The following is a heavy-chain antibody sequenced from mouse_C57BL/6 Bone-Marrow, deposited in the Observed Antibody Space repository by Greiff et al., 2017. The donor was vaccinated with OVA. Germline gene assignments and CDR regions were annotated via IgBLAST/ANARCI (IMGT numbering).Heavy chain of an antibody. D-gene: IGHD1-1*01. V-gene: IGHV14-3*01. CDR3: ARPHYYGSPWFAY. CDR1: GFNIKNTY. J-gene: IGHJ3*01. CDR2: IDPANGNT. Sequence: VQLQQSVAELVRPGASVKLSCTASGFNIKNTYMHWVKQRPEQGLEWIGRIDPANGNTKYAPKFQGKATITADTSSNTAYLQRSSLTSEDTAIYYCARPHYYGSPWFAYWGQGTLVTVSA.